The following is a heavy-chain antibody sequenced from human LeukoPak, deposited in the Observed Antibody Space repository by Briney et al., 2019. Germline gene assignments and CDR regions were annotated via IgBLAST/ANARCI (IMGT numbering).Heavy chain of an antibody. J-gene: IGHJ4*02. Sequence: SVKVSCKASGYSFSSYGISWVRQAPGQGLEWMGWISAYNGDTRYTQSVQDRITLTTDTTTATAYMELRSLTSDDTAVYYCARPANMHLDWFMDYWGQGTLVTVSS. D-gene: IGHD3-9*01. CDR3: ARPANMHLDWFMDY. V-gene: IGHV1-18*01. CDR1: GYSFSSYG. CDR2: ISAYNGDT.